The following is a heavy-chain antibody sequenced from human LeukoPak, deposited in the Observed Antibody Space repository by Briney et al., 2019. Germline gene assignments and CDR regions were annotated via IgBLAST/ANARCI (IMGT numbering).Heavy chain of an antibody. J-gene: IGHJ4*02. Sequence: GASVKVSCKASGYTFTRYGISWVREAPGQGLEWMGWISAYKGNTNYAQKLQGRVTMTTDTSTSTAYMELRSLRSDDTAVYYCARGSGDIVVVPAAIPLDYWGQGTLVTVSS. D-gene: IGHD2-2*01. V-gene: IGHV1-18*01. CDR3: ARGSGDIVVVPAAIPLDY. CDR2: ISAYKGNT. CDR1: GYTFTRYG.